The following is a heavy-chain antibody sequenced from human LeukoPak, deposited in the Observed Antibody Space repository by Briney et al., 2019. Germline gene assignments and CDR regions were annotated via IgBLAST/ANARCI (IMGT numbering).Heavy chain of an antibody. V-gene: IGHV1-8*03. D-gene: IGHD1-26*01. CDR3: ARSPRGGSYYGY. Sequence: ASVKVSCKASGYTFTSYDINWVRQATGQGLEWMGWMNPNSGNTGYAQKFQGRVTITRNTSISTAYMELSSLRSEDTAVYYCARSPRGGSYYGYWGQGTLVTVSS. J-gene: IGHJ4*02. CDR2: MNPNSGNT. CDR1: GYTFTSYD.